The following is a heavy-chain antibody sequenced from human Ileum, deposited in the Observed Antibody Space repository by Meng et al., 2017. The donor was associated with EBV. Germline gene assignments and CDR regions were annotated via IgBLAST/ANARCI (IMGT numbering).Heavy chain of an antibody. CDR3: ARDHGSSNWFYY. D-gene: IGHD1-1*01. V-gene: IGHV4-39*07. Sequence: LPFQESGPGLVKPSETLALPCTVAGDSVSGRNYYWGWIRQAPGKGLEWIGTAYYTGSTSYNPSLKSRVTISVDTSKSQLSLKVDSVTAADTAIYFCARDHGSSNWFYYWGQGTLVTVSS. CDR1: GDSVSGRNYY. J-gene: IGHJ4*02. CDR2: AYYTGST.